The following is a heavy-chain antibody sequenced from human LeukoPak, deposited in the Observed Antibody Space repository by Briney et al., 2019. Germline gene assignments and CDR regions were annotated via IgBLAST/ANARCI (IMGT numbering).Heavy chain of an antibody. CDR3: ARGPETGDHFDY. CDR1: GFTFSNYA. Sequence: GGSLRLSCAASGFTFSNYAVHWVRQAPGKGLEWVAVISYDGSNKYYADSVKGRFTISRDNSKNTLYLQMNSLRAEDTAVYYCARGPETGDHFDYWGRGTLVTVSS. CDR2: ISYDGSNK. V-gene: IGHV3-30-3*01. D-gene: IGHD7-27*01. J-gene: IGHJ4*02.